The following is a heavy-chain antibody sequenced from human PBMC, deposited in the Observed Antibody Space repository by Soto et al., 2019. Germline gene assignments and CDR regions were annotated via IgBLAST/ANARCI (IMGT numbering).Heavy chain of an antibody. J-gene: IGHJ4*02. CDR1: GGTLSPNY. Sequence: SETLSLTCIVSGGTLSPNYWAWIRQPPGKGLEWIGYIYYGGTTSYNPSLDSRVTISVDSSKNQFSLKLSSVTAADTAVYYFAICRIVVVPAATRRYYFDYWGQGTLVTVS. CDR2: IYYGGTT. CDR3: AICRIVVVPAATRRYYFDY. D-gene: IGHD2-2*01. V-gene: IGHV4-59*12.